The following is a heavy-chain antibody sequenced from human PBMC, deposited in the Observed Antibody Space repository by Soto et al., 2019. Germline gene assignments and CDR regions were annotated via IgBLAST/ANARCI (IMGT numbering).Heavy chain of an antibody. D-gene: IGHD1-26*01. CDR2: IKQDGSEK. Sequence: GGSLRLSCAASGVIFSRVWMTWVRQAPGKGLEWVANIKQDGSEKNYVDSVKGRFTISRDNAKNSLYLQMNSLRAEDTAVYYRARGVGGVGEKLDDSHSAQFDSWGQGTSVPVSS. V-gene: IGHV3-7*01. CDR1: GVIFSRVW. CDR3: ARGVGGVGEKLDDSHSAQFDS. J-gene: IGHJ5*01.